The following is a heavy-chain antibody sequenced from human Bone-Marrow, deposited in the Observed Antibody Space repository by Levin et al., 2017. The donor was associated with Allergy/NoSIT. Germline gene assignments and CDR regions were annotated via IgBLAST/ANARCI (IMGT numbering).Heavy chain of an antibody. D-gene: IGHD3-22*01. CDR3: AKGPHYDSSGASDPLDS. V-gene: IGHV3-9*01. CDR1: GFFFDDYG. J-gene: IGHJ4*02. Sequence: GGSLRLSCVASGFFFDDYGMHWVRQAPGSGLEWVSGISWDSVSIGYADSVKGRFTISRDDAKNSVYLQMNSLRPEDTALYYCAKGPHYDSSGASDPLDSWGQGTRVTVSS. CDR2: ISWDSVSI.